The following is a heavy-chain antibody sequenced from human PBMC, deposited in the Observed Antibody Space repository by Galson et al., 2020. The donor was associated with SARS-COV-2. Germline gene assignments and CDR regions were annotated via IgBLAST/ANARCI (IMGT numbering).Heavy chain of an antibody. J-gene: IGHJ4*02. CDR1: GVPFRGYR. V-gene: IGHV3-7*01. D-gene: IGHD1-1*01. CDR2: INRDGTQA. CDR3: ARILPSGYYDH. Sequence: GGSLRLSCTASGVPFRGYRMTWVRKPPGRGLEWVAYINRDGTQAAYADSARGRFTISRDNVESSVYLQMNSLRAEDTAVYYCARILPSGYYDHWGQGTLVTVSS.